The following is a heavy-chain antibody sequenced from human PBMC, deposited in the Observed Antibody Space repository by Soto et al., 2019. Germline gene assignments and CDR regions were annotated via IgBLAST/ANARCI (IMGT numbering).Heavy chain of an antibody. Sequence: SETLSLTCTVSGGSISSSSYYWGWIRQPPGKGLEWIGSIYYSGSTYYNPSLKSRVTISVDTSKNQFSLKLSSVTAADTAVYYCARLRQQLVPDWFDPWGQGTLVTAPQ. CDR2: IYYSGST. V-gene: IGHV4-39*01. J-gene: IGHJ5*02. CDR1: GGSISSSSYY. D-gene: IGHD6-13*01. CDR3: ARLRQQLVPDWFDP.